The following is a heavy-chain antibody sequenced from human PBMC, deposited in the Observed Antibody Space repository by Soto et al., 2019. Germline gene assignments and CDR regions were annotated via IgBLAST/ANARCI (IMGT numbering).Heavy chain of an antibody. J-gene: IGHJ6*02. CDR2: MNPNSGNT. V-gene: IGHV1-8*01. Sequence: ASVKVSCKASGYTFTSYDINWVRQATGQGLEWMGWMNPNSGNTGYAQKFQGRVTMTRNTSISTAYMELSSLRSEDTAVYYCASSVVVPAAMGIYYYYGMAVWGQGTTVTVSS. CDR1: GYTFTSYD. CDR3: ASSVVVPAAMGIYYYYGMAV. D-gene: IGHD2-2*01.